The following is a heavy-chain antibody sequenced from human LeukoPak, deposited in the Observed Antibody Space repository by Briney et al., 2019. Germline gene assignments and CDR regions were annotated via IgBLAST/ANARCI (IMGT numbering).Heavy chain of an antibody. CDR1: GFTFSDYY. D-gene: IGHD4-17*01. CDR3: AKSKTVTTEFDH. CDR2: VTNNNEAM. V-gene: IGHV3-11*01. Sequence: GGSLRLFCAASGFTFSDYYMGWIRQAPGKGMEWISYVTNNNEAMFYAGSLEGRFTIFRDNAMNSLYLQMNSLRAEDMALYYCAKSKTVTTEFDHWGQGTLVTVSS. J-gene: IGHJ4*02.